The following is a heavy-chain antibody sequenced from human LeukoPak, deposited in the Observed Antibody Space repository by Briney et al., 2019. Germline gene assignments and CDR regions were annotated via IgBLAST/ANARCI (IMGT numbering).Heavy chain of an antibody. Sequence: ASVKVSCKASGYTFTSYYLHWVRQAPGQGLEWMGVITASGGGTTYAQKFQGRVTMTRDTSSSTVYMELTSLRSEDTAVYYCARDVFGLDYWGQGTLVTVSS. D-gene: IGHD3-10*01. CDR3: ARDVFGLDY. J-gene: IGHJ4*02. V-gene: IGHV1-46*01. CDR2: ITASGGGT. CDR1: GYTFTSYY.